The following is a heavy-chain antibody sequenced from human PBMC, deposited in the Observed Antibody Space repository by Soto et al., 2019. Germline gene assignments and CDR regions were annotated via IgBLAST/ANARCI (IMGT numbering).Heavy chain of an antibody. D-gene: IGHD4-17*01. CDR2: IKQDGSEK. Sequence: GGSLRLSCAASGFTFSSYWMSWVRQAPGKGLEWVANIKQDGSEKYYVDSVKGRFTISRDNAKNSLYLQMNSLRAEDTAVYYCARALGRAYGDYDAFDIWGQGTMVTVSS. V-gene: IGHV3-7*04. CDR1: GFTFSSYW. CDR3: ARALGRAYGDYDAFDI. J-gene: IGHJ3*02.